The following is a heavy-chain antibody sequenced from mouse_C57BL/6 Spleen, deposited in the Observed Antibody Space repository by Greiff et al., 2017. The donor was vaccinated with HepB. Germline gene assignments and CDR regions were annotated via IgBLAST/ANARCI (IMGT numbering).Heavy chain of an antibody. Sequence: VKLMESGPELVKPGASVKISCKASGYAFSSSWMNWVKQRPGKGLGWIGRIYPGDGDTNYNGKFKGKATLTADKSSSTAYMQLSRLTSEDSAVYFCARRSYYYGSPHFDYWGQGTTLTVSS. V-gene: IGHV1-82*01. CDR1: GYAFSSSW. J-gene: IGHJ2*01. D-gene: IGHD1-1*01. CDR2: IYPGDGDT. CDR3: ARRSYYYGSPHFDY.